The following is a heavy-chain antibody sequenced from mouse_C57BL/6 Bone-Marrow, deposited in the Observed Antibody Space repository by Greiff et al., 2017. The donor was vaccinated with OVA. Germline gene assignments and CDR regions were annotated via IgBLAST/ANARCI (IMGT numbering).Heavy chain of an antibody. J-gene: IGHJ3*01. CDR1: GYTFTNYW. Sequence: QVQLQQSGAELVRPGTSVKMSCKASGYTFTNYWIGWAKQRPGHGLEWIGDIYPGGGYTNYNEKFKGKATLTADKSSSTAYMQFSSLTSEDSAVYFCARGNYSNYEGFAYWGQGTLVTVSA. V-gene: IGHV1-63*01. CDR2: IYPGGGYT. D-gene: IGHD2-5*01. CDR3: ARGNYSNYEGFAY.